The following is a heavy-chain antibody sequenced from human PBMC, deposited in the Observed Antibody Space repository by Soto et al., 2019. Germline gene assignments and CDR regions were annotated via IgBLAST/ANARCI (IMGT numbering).Heavy chain of an antibody. V-gene: IGHV3-48*02. CDR2: ISSSVATV. CDR3: ARGIQAVGGRHCDS. CDR1: GFTFRDNG. Sequence: EVQLVESGGGLVQPGGSLRLSCVASGFTFRDNGMNWVRQAPGKGREWVSYISSSVATVYYADSVEGRFTISRDNAKNPLYLQMNGLRDEDTAVYYCARGIQAVGGRHCDSWGQGTLVTVSS. D-gene: IGHD6-13*01. J-gene: IGHJ4*02.